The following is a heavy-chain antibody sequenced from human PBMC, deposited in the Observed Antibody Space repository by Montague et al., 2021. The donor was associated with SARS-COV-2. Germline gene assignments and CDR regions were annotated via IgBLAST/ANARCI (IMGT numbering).Heavy chain of an antibody. V-gene: IGHV4-31*03. D-gene: IGHD6-13*01. Sequence: TLSLTCTVSGGSISSGGYYWSWIRQHPGKGLEWIGYIYYSGSTYYNPSLKSRVTISVDTSKNQFSLKLSSVTAADSAVYYCARDVGLYSSSWFDYWGQGTLVTVS. CDR3: ARDVGLYSSSWFDY. J-gene: IGHJ4*02. CDR1: GGSISSGGYY. CDR2: IYYSGST.